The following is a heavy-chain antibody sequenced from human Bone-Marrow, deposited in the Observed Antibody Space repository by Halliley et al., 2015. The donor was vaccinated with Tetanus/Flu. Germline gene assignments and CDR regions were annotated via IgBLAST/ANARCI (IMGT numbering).Heavy chain of an antibody. D-gene: IGHD6-19*01. Sequence: TLSLTCTVSGGSISSSSYYWGWVRQPPGKGLEYIGSIYYSGSTYYNPSLKSRVTISVDTSNNQFSLNLSSVTAADRAAYYCARHISSGWPYFDYWGQGTLVTVSS. J-gene: IGHJ4*02. V-gene: IGHV4-39*01. CDR1: GGSISSSSYY. CDR2: IYYSGST. CDR3: ARHISSGWPYFDY.